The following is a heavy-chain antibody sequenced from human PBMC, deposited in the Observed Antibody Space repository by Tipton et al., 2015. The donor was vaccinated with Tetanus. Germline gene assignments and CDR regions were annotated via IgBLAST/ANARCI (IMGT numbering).Heavy chain of an antibody. CDR3: ARDSRVLGPWFY. J-gene: IGHJ4*02. V-gene: IGHV4-31*03. CDR1: GVSVMSGEYF. CDR2: THFSGGT. D-gene: IGHD3-16*01. Sequence: TLSLTCTVSGVSVMSGEYFWSWVRHLPGKGLEAIGNTHFSGGTYYDPSLRSRATISIDTSKNQFSLKLSSVTAADTAVYYCARDSRVLGPWFYWGQGTLVTVSS.